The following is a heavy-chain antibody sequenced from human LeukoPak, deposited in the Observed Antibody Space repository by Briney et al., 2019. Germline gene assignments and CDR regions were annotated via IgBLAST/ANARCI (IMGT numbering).Heavy chain of an antibody. CDR3: ARDRTVTAIPTYFDY. J-gene: IGHJ4*02. CDR2: IKQDGSEK. D-gene: IGHD2-21*02. CDR1: GFTFSSYW. Sequence: GGSLRLSCEASGFTFSSYWMSWVRQAPGKGLEWVANIKQDGSEKYYVDSVKGRFTISRDNAKNSLYLQMNSLRAEDTAVYYCARDRTVTAIPTYFDYWGQGTLVTVSS. V-gene: IGHV3-7*01.